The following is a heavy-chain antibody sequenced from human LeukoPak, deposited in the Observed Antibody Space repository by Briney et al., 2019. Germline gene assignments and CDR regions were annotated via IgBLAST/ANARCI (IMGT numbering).Heavy chain of an antibody. CDR1: GYSLTIYG. CDR2: INAYNGNT. J-gene: IGHJ4*02. V-gene: IGHV1-18*01. CDR3: ARISGSYGAHDY. D-gene: IGHD1-26*01. Sequence: ASVTVSFTSPGYSLTIYGISWVGQAPGQGGEGMGGINAYNGNTNYSQKLQGRVTMTTDTYTSTAYMELRSLRSDDTAVYYCARISGSYGAHDYWGQGTLVTVSS.